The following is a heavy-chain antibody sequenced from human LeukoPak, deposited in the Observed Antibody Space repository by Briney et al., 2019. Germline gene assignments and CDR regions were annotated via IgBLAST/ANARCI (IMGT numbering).Heavy chain of an antibody. J-gene: IGHJ3*02. CDR3: ARAPSFSRRLAYSSSYSAFDI. CDR1: GFTFSSYE. D-gene: IGHD6-13*01. Sequence: PGGSLRLSCAASGFTFSSYEMNWVRQAPGKGLEWVSYISSSGSTIYYADSVKGRFTISRDNAKNSLYLQMNSLRAEDTAVYYCARAPSFSRRLAYSSSYSAFDIWGQGTMVTVSS. CDR2: ISSSGSTI. V-gene: IGHV3-48*03.